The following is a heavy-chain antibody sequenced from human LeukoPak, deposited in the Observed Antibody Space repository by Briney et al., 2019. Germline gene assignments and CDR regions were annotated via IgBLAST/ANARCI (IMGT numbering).Heavy chain of an antibody. CDR1: GGSISSYY. D-gene: IGHD3-10*01. V-gene: IGHV4-59*01. CDR2: IYYSGST. Sequence: SETLSLTCTVSGGSISSYYWSWIRQPPGKGLEWIGYIYYSGSTNYNPSLKSRVTISVDTSKNQFSLKLSSVTAADTVVYYCARDLWFGEFNNWFDPWGQGTLVTVSS. J-gene: IGHJ5*02. CDR3: ARDLWFGEFNNWFDP.